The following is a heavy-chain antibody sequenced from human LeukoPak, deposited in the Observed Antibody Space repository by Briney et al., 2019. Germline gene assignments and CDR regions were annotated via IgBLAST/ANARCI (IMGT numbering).Heavy chain of an antibody. CDR1: GFTFSSYA. V-gene: IGHV3-30-3*01. CDR2: ISYDGSNK. CDR3: AREWGITTPLDY. Sequence: PGRSLRLSCAASGFTFSSYAMHWVRQAPGKGLEWVAVISYDGSNKYYADSVKGRFTISRDNSKNTLYLQMNSLRAEDTAVYYCAREWGITTPLDYWGQGTLVTVSS. J-gene: IGHJ4*02. D-gene: IGHD3-10*01.